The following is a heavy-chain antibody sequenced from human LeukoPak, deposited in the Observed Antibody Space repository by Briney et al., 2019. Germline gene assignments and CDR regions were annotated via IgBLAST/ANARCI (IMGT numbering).Heavy chain of an antibody. J-gene: IGHJ4*02. Sequence: TGGALLLSCAASGFMLICNWMSSVRLAPGKGLEWVANIKEDGTETYYVDSVKGRFTISRDNAKNSLYLQMNSLRVEDTAVYYCAKEGRSLQTYWGQGTLVTVSS. CDR1: GFMLICNW. D-gene: IGHD5-24*01. CDR2: IKEDGTET. CDR3: AKEGRSLQTY. V-gene: IGHV3-7*03.